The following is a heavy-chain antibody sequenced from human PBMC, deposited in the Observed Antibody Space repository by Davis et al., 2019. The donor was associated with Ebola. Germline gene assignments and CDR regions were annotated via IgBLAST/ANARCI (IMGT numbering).Heavy chain of an antibody. J-gene: IGHJ5*02. V-gene: IGHV3-66*01. Sequence: GGSLRLSCAASGFSVNSDFMMWVRHVPGKGLEWVSTHYTNGVGTLYSDSVRARFTISTDESKNTLNLQMSSLRVDDTAVYYCATRGPWGQGTLVSVDS. CDR2: HYTNGVGT. CDR3: ATRGP. CDR1: GFSVNSDF.